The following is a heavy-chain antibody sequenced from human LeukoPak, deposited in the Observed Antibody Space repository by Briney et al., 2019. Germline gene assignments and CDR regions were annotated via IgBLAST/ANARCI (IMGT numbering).Heavy chain of an antibody. CDR1: GGSIRSTTYY. J-gene: IGHJ5*02. D-gene: IGHD6-13*01. CDR2: IYTSGST. Sequence: PSETLSLTCSVSGGSIRSTTYYWGWIRQPAGKGLEWIGRIYTSGSTNYNPSLKSRVTMSVDTSKNQFSLKLSSVTAADTAVYYCARDWYSSSWYLNFWFDPWGQGTLVTVSS. CDR3: ARDWYSSSWYLNFWFDP. V-gene: IGHV4-61*02.